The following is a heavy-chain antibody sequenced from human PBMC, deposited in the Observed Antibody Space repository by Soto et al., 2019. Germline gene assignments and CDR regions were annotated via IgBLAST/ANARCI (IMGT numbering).Heavy chain of an antibody. CDR2: ISAYNGNT. CDR1: GYTFTSYG. CDR3: ARDQIVVVPAAMGIAAASTLYLAFDI. V-gene: IGHV1-18*01. D-gene: IGHD2-2*01. Sequence: ASVKVSCKASGYTFTSYGISWVRQAPGQGLEWMGWISAYNGNTNYAQKLQGRVTMTTDTSTSTAYMELRSLRSDDTAVYYCARDQIVVVPAAMGIAAASTLYLAFDIWGQGTMVTVSS. J-gene: IGHJ3*02.